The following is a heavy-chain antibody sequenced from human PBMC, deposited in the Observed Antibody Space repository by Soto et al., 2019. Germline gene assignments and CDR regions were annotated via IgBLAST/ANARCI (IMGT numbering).Heavy chain of an antibody. CDR2: INAGNGNT. V-gene: IGHV1-3*01. J-gene: IGHJ3*02. Sequence: QVQLVQSGAEVKKPGASLKVSCKASGYTFTSYAMHWVRQAPGQRLDWMGWINAGNGNTKYSQTFLCRGTITRDTTASTAYMELSSLRSEDTAVYYCAGAPTVLLWFGGEGDAFDIWGQGTMVTVSS. D-gene: IGHD3-10*01. CDR3: AGAPTVLLWFGGEGDAFDI. CDR1: GYTFTSYA.